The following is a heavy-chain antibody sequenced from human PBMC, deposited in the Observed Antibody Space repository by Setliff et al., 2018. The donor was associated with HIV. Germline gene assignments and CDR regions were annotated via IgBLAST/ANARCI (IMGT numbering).Heavy chain of an antibody. Sequence: KASETLSLTCAVYGGSFSGYYWSWIRQPPGKGLEWIGEINDNGSTNYNPSLKSRVTISVDTSKNQFSLKLSSVTAADTAVYYCARVRGRYYYHYAMDVWG. J-gene: IGHJ6*01. V-gene: IGHV4-34*01. D-gene: IGHD3-10*01. CDR2: INDNGST. CDR3: ARVRGRYYYHYAMDV. CDR1: GGSFSGYY.